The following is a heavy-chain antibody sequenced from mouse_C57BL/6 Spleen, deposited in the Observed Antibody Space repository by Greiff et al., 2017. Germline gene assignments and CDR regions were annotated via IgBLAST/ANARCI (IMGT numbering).Heavy chain of an antibody. CDR1: GYAFSSYW. J-gene: IGHJ4*01. CDR2: IYPGDGDT. CDR3: ARGAYYSNYAYAMDY. Sequence: QVQLNESGAELVKPGASVKISCKASGYAFSSYWMNWVKQRPGKGLEWIGQIYPGDGDTNYNGKFKGKATLTADKSSSTAYMQLSSLTSEDSAVYFCARGAYYSNYAYAMDYWGQGTSVTVSS. D-gene: IGHD2-5*01. V-gene: IGHV1-80*01.